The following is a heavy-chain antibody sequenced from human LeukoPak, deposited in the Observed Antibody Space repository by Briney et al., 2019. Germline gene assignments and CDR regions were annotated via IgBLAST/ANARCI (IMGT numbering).Heavy chain of an antibody. CDR3: AGRPTGYSSGYIH. D-gene: IGHD5-18*01. V-gene: IGHV3-23*01. CDR1: GVTFSNYA. Sequence: PGGSLRLSCGAWGVTFSNYAVSWVRQAPEKGLDWVSVISGSAHKIRYADSVKGRFTISRDNSENIVYLQMNNLRVEDTAVYYCAGRPTGYSSGYIHWGQGTLVTVSS. CDR2: ISGSAHKI. J-gene: IGHJ4*02.